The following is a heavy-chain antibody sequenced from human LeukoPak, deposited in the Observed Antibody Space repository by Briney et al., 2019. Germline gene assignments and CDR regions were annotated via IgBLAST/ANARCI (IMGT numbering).Heavy chain of an antibody. CDR3: AQLHDFWSGYRYWYFDY. Sequence: GGSLRLSCAASGFTFGSYSMNWVRQAPGKGLEWVSSISSSSSYIYYADSVKGRFTISRDNAKNSLYLQMNSLRAEDTAVYYCAQLHDFWSGYRYWYFDYWGQGTLVTVSS. J-gene: IGHJ4*02. CDR1: GFTFGSYS. CDR2: ISSSSSYI. V-gene: IGHV3-21*01. D-gene: IGHD3-3*01.